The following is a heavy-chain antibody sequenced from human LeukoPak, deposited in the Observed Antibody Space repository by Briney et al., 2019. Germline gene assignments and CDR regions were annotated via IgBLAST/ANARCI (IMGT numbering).Heavy chain of an antibody. D-gene: IGHD4-17*01. J-gene: IGHJ5*02. CDR2: INHSGST. CDR1: GGSFSGYY. CDR3: ARGFYGDYGWFDP. Sequence: SQTLSLTCAVYGGSFSGYYWSWIRQPPGKGLEWIGEINHSGSTNYNPSLKSRVTISVDTSKNQFSLKLSSVTAADTAVYYCARGFYGDYGWFDPWGQGTLVTVSS. V-gene: IGHV4-34*01.